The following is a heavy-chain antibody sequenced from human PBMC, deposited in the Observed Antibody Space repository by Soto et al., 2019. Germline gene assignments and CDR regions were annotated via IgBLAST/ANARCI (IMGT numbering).Heavy chain of an antibody. D-gene: IGHD2-2*01. V-gene: IGHV3-64*04. J-gene: IGHJ6*02. CDR3: ARGLVPPAVSLTKHFRYGMDV. CDR1: GFTFSSYA. CDR2: ISSNGGST. Sequence: PGGSLRLSCSASGFTFSSYAMHWVRQAPGKGLEYVSAISSNGGSTYYADSVKGRFTISRDNSKNTLYLQMNSLRADDTAVYYCARGLVPPAVSLTKHFRYGMDVWGQGTTVTVSS.